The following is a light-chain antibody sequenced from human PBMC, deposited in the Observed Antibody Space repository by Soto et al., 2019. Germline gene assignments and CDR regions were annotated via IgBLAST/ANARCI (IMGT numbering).Light chain of an antibody. CDR3: QQHSNWPFT. CDR2: DAS. J-gene: IGKJ2*01. V-gene: IGKV3-11*01. Sequence: EIVLTQSPATLSLSPGEGVTLSCRASQSVSSYLGWYQQKPGQAPKLLIYDASNRATGIPARFSGSGSGTDFTLTISSLEPEDFAVYYCQQHSNWPFTFGQGTKLEIK. CDR1: QSVSSY.